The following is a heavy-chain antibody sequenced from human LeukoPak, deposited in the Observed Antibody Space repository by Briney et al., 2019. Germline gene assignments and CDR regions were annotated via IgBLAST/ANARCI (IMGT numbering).Heavy chain of an antibody. Sequence: SVKVSCKASGGTFSSYAISWVRQAPGQGLEWMGRIIPIFGTANYAQKLQGRVTMTTDTSTSTAYMELRSLRSDDTAVYYCARDLSASSGRNSGGYWGQGTLVTVSS. CDR2: IIPIFGTA. J-gene: IGHJ4*02. D-gene: IGHD3-22*01. V-gene: IGHV1-69*05. CDR3: ARDLSASSGRNSGGY. CDR1: GGTFSSYA.